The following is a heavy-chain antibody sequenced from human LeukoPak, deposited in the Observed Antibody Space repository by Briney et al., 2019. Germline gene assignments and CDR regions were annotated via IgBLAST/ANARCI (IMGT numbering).Heavy chain of an antibody. J-gene: IGHJ4*02. CDR2: IPSGGGYT. CDR1: GFIFSNYA. V-gene: IGHV3-23*01. Sequence: GGSLRLSCTASGFIFSNYAMSWVRQAPAKGLEAVWMIPSGGGYTYYADSVKGPFTISSDNSKNTLYLQMNSLRTEDTAVYYCATDHHDCRSTNCLLFDCWGQGTLVTVSS. CDR3: ATDHHDCRSTNCLLFDC. D-gene: IGHD2-2*01.